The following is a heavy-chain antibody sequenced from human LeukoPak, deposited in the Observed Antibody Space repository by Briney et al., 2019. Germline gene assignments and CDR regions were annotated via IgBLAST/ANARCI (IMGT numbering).Heavy chain of an antibody. Sequence: VGSLRLSCAASGFTFCSFWMRWVRQGPGEGLEWVANIKQEGGEQYYVAPAKGRLTFSRDNAKHSLYLQIISPRAEDTAVYYCARDPYYYGSESFDPWGQGTLVTVSS. V-gene: IGHV3-7*01. CDR2: IKQEGGEQ. CDR1: GFTFCSFW. J-gene: IGHJ5*02. D-gene: IGHD3-10*01. CDR3: ARDPYYYGSESFDP.